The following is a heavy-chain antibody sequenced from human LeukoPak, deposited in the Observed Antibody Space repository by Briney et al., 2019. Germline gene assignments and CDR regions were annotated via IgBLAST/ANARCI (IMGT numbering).Heavy chain of an antibody. Sequence: GESLQISCKGSGYIFASYWIGWVRQLPGKGLEGMGIIYPGDSDTRYSPSFQGQVTISADKSISTAYLQWSSLKASDTAMYYCARHPPYDSSGYPNWFDPWGQGTLVTVSS. J-gene: IGHJ5*02. CDR3: ARHPPYDSSGYPNWFDP. V-gene: IGHV5-51*01. CDR1: GYIFASYW. D-gene: IGHD3-22*01. CDR2: IYPGDSDT.